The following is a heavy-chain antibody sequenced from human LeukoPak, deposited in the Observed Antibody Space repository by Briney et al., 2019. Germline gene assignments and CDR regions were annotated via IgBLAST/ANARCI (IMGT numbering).Heavy chain of an antibody. D-gene: IGHD5-18*01. J-gene: IGHJ4*02. CDR1: GGSISSGGYY. CDR3: ARDSGYSYGPLDY. Sequence: SETLSLTCTVSGGSISSGGYYWSWIRQHPGKGLEWIGYIYYSGSTYYNPSLKSRVTISVDMSKNQFSPKLSSVTAADTAVYYCARDSGYSYGPLDYWGQGILVTVSS. V-gene: IGHV4-31*03. CDR2: IYYSGST.